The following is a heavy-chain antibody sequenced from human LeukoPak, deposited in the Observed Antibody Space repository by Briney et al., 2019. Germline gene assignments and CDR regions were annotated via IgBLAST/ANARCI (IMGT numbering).Heavy chain of an antibody. CDR1: EYIFTSYW. J-gene: IGHJ4*02. Sequence: GESLKISCKGSEYIFTSYWIGWVRQMPGKGLEWMGIIYPGDSDTRYSPSFQGQVTISADKSISTAYLQWSSLEASDTAMYYCARLLGPMIARGYFDYWGQGTLVTVSS. V-gene: IGHV5-51*01. D-gene: IGHD3-22*01. CDR2: IYPGDSDT. CDR3: ARLLGPMIARGYFDY.